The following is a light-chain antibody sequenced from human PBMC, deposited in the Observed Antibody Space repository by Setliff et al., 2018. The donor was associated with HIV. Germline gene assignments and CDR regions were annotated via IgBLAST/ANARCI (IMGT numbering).Light chain of an antibody. Sequence: SVLTQPASVSGSPGQSITISCSGTRFDVGAYNYVSWYQQHPGKAPKLVIYEVSNRPSGVSNRFSGSKSGNTASLTISGLQAEDEADYFCSSYRGGSTLFVLGPGTKVTVL. CDR3: SSYRGGSTLFV. CDR2: EVS. J-gene: IGLJ1*01. CDR1: RFDVGAYNY. V-gene: IGLV2-14*01.